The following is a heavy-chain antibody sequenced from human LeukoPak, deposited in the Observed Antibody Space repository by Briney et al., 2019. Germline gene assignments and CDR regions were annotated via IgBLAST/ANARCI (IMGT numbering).Heavy chain of an antibody. CDR2: LYYSGST. D-gene: IGHD5-12*01. CDR3: ARLYGYSGYSDY. Sequence: SETLSLTCTVSGGSISSSSYYWGWIRQPPGKGLEWIGSLYYSGSTFYNPSLRGRVTISVDTSKSQFSLKLSSVTAADTAVYYCARLYGYSGYSDYWGQGTLVTLSS. CDR1: GGSISSSSYY. J-gene: IGHJ4*02. V-gene: IGHV4-39*01.